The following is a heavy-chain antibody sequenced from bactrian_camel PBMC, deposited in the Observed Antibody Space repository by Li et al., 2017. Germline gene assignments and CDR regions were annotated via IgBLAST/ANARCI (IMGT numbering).Heavy chain of an antibody. CDR3: ATRSVEGGTSKY. CDR2: ISSDGTT. J-gene: IGHJ4*01. D-gene: IGHD6*01. Sequence: HVQLVESGGGSVQAGESLRLSCTASGFTFDGSDVAWYRRTPGNECERVSTISSDGTTYYADSVKGRFAISRDNAKNTLYLQINALKSEDTALYYCATRSVEGGTSKYWGQGTQVTVS. V-gene: IGHV3S55*01. CDR1: GFTFDGSD.